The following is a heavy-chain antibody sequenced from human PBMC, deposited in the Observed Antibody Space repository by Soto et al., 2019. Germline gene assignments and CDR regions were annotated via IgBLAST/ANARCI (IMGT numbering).Heavy chain of an antibody. D-gene: IGHD6-25*01. Sequence: SETLSLTCTVSGGSISSYYYYWSRLPPHPGKGLEWIGYIYYSGSTNYNPSLKSRVTISVDTSKNQFSLKLSSVTAADTAVYYCARPHGGSSGWDNWFDPWGQGTLVTVSS. CDR1: GGSISSYYYY. J-gene: IGHJ5*02. V-gene: IGHV4-61*01. CDR2: IYYSGST. CDR3: ARPHGGSSGWDNWFDP.